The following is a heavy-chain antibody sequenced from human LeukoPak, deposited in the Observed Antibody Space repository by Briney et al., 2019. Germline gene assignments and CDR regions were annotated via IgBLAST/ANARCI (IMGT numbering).Heavy chain of an antibody. CDR2: IIPIFGTA. CDR1: GGTFSSYA. Sequence: GSSVKVSCKASGGTFSSYAISWVRQAPGQGLEWMGGIIPIFGTANYAQKFQGRVTITTDETTSTAYMELSSLRSEDTAVYCCASSDYGDYFKRYFQHWGQGTLVTVSS. CDR3: ASSDYGDYFKRYFQH. J-gene: IGHJ1*01. D-gene: IGHD4-17*01. V-gene: IGHV1-69*05.